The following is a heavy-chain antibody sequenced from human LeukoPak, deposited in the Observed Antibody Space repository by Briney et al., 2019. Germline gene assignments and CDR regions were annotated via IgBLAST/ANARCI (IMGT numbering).Heavy chain of an antibody. Sequence: GGSLRLSCAASGFTFSSYAMNWVRQAPGKGLEWVSAISGSGGSTYYADSVKGRFTISRDNSKNTLYLQMNSLRAEDTAVYYCAATSGYSYGYGGTYWGQGTLVTVSS. CDR3: AATSGYSYGYGGTY. J-gene: IGHJ4*02. D-gene: IGHD5-18*01. V-gene: IGHV3-23*01. CDR1: GFTFSSYA. CDR2: ISGSGGST.